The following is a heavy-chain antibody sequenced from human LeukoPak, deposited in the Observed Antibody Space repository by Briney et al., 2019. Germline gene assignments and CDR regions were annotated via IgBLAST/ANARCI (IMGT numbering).Heavy chain of an antibody. V-gene: IGHV1-69*04. Sequence: ASVKVSCKASGGTFSSYAISWVRQAPGQGLEWMGRIIPILGIANYAQKFQGRVTVTADKSTSTAYMELSSLRSEDTAVYYCARDEPLYSSSWYRIAFDIWGQGTMVTVSS. D-gene: IGHD6-13*01. J-gene: IGHJ3*02. CDR2: IIPILGIA. CDR3: ARDEPLYSSSWYRIAFDI. CDR1: GGTFSSYA.